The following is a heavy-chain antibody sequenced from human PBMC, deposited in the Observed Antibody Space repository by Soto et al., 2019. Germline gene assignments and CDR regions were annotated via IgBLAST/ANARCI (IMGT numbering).Heavy chain of an antibody. CDR3: TKDILAGGADV. D-gene: IGHD3-3*02. CDR2: IYWDGGGV. V-gene: IGHV3-9*02. J-gene: IGHJ6*02. Sequence: VQLAESGGGLVQPGESLRLSCVGPGIMPKDYAMHWVRQVPGRGLEWVAGIYWDGGGVDYADSVKGRFTTSRDNGKNSLYLEMNSLRVDDTAVYYCTKDILAGGADVWGQGTSVTVSS. CDR1: GIMPKDYA.